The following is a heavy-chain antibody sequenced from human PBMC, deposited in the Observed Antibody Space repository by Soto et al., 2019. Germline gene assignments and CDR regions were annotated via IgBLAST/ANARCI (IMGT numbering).Heavy chain of an antibody. CDR3: ARDLEFRDGNISHLDY. CDR2: IIPIIGTP. J-gene: IGHJ4*02. Sequence: SLRLSCRSSGGSYRNNVFNWVRRAPGQGLEWMGGIIPIIGTPNYAQKFQGRVTITADASTNTVYLDVSSLRSQDTAVYYCARDLEFRDGNISHLDYWGQGTLVTV. V-gene: IGHV1-69*13. CDR1: GGSYRNNV. D-gene: IGHD3-10*01.